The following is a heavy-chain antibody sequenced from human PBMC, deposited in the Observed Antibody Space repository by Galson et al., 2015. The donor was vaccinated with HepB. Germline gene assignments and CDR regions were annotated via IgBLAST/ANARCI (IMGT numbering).Heavy chain of an antibody. Sequence: SLRLSCAASGFIFTNYAIHWVRQAPGKGLEWLAVMSHDGTKKYYADSAKGRFTISRDNSKNTLFLQMNSLRTEDTAVYYCARAGTDCINGVCSRIDHWGRGTLVTVSS. CDR3: ARAGTDCINGVCSRIDH. CDR2: MSHDGTKK. V-gene: IGHV3-30-3*01. J-gene: IGHJ4*02. D-gene: IGHD2-8*01. CDR1: GFIFTNYA.